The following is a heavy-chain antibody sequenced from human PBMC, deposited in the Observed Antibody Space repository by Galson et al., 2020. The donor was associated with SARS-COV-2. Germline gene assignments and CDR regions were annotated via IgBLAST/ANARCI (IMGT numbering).Heavy chain of an antibody. V-gene: IGHV1-24*01. D-gene: IGHD2-21*01. CDR2: FDPEDGET. CDR1: GYTLTELY. J-gene: IGHJ4*02. CDR3: ATGYAYCGGDCSLPDY. Sequence: ASVKVSCKVSGYTLTELYMHWVRQAPGKGLEWMGGFDPEDGETIYAQKFQGRVTMTEDTSTDTAYMELSSLRSEDTAVYYCATGYAYCGGDCSLPDYWGQGTLVTVSS.